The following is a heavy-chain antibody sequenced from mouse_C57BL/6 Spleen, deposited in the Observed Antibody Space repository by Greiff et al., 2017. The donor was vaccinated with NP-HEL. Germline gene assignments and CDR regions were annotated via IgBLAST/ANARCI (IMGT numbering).Heavy chain of an antibody. CDR2: ISDGGSYT. CDR1: GFTFSSYA. CDR3: ASEDY. V-gene: IGHV5-4*01. Sequence: EVQLVESGGGLVKPGGSLKLSCAASGFTFSSYAMSWVRQTPEKRLEWVATISDGGSYTYYPDNVKGRFTISRDNAKNNLYLQMSRLKSEDTAMYYCASEDYWGQGTTLTVSS. J-gene: IGHJ2*01.